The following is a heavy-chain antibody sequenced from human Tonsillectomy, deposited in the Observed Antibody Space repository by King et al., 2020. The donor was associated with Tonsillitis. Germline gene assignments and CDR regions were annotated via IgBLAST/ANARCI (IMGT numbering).Heavy chain of an antibody. CDR1: GFTFSGFG. D-gene: IGHD6-13*01. J-gene: IGHJ4*02. CDR2: IWYDGSKK. Sequence: VQLVESWGGVVQPGRSLRLSCAASGFTFSGFGMHWVRQAPGKGLEWVAVIWYDGSKKYYTDSVKGRFTISRDNSKNTLYLQMNSLRAEDTAVYYCARDLWPYSRSPSSDYWGLGTLVTVSS. V-gene: IGHV3-33*01. CDR3: ARDLWPYSRSPSSDY.